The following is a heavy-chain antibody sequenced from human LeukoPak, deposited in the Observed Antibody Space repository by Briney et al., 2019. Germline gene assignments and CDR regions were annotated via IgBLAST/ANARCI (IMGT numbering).Heavy chain of an antibody. D-gene: IGHD6-19*01. J-gene: IGHJ4*02. Sequence: PRGSLRLSRAASGFRSSKDWMNSVRQDPGEGLVWVSRINGDGSMTGYAGSVKGRFTISRDNANNTLCLQMSSLRAEDTGLYYCVRGVWSDYWGQGTLVTVSS. V-gene: IGHV3-74*01. CDR2: INGDGSMT. CDR3: VRGVWSDY. CDR1: GFRSSKDW.